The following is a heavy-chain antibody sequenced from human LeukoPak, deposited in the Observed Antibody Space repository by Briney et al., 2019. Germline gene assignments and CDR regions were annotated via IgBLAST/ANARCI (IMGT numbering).Heavy chain of an antibody. CDR1: GFNFSSSW. V-gene: IGHV3-74*01. D-gene: IGHD6-13*01. CDR3: AREIAAAGTD. CDR2: INRDGSSI. Sequence: GGSLRLSCAASGFNFSSSWMHWVRQAPGKGLVWVSRINRDGSSISYADSVKGRFTISRDNAKNTLYLQMNSLRAEDTAVYYCAREIAAAGTDWGQGTLVTVSS. J-gene: IGHJ4*02.